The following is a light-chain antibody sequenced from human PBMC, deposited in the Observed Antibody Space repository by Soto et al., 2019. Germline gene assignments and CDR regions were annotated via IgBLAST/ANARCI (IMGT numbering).Light chain of an antibody. J-gene: IGKJ1*01. V-gene: IGKV3-15*01. CDR3: QQYNKWPPWT. CDR2: DVS. Sequence: EIVMTQSPATLSVSPGERATLSCRASQSVSSNLAWYQQKPGQAPRLLIYDVSTRATGVPARFSGSGSGTDFTLTINSLQSEDFAVYYRQQYNKWPPWTFGQGTKVEIK. CDR1: QSVSSN.